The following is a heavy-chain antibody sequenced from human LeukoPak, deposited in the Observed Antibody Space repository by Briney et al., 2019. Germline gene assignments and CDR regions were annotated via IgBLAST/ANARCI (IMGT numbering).Heavy chain of an antibody. CDR2: MYWDDDS. Sequence: SGPTLVKPTQTLTLTCSLSGVSLSTSGVGVGWIRQPPGKAVEWLALMYWDDDSRYSPSLTSRLSIARDTSKNQVVLTLTNIDSVDTATYYCAHSQVFSYGSFHDAYDIWGLGMLVTVSS. V-gene: IGHV2-5*02. CDR3: AHSQVFSYGSFHDAYDI. J-gene: IGHJ3*02. D-gene: IGHD5-18*01. CDR1: GVSLSTSGVG.